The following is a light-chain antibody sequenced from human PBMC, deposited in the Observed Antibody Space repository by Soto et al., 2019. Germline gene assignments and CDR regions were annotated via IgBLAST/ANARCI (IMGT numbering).Light chain of an antibody. CDR3: QQRSNWPT. CDR2: DAS. V-gene: IGKV3-11*01. J-gene: IGKJ4*01. CDR1: QSVSSY. Sequence: EIVLTQSPATLSLSPGERATLSCRASQSVSSYLAWYQQKPGKAPRLLIYDASNRATGTPARFSGSGSGTDFTLTISSLEPEDFAVYYCQQRSNWPTFGGGTRWIS.